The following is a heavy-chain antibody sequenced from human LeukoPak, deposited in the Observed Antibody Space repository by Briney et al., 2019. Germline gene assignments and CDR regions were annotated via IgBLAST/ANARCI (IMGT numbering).Heavy chain of an antibody. D-gene: IGHD5-12*01. CDR1: GCTFSSYA. CDR2: ISGSGGST. CDR3: AKDSLLYSGYEWAAGGY. V-gene: IGHV3-23*01. J-gene: IGHJ4*02. Sequence: GGSLRLSCAASGCTFSSYAMSWVRQAPGKGLEWVSAISGSGGSTYYADSVKGRFTISRDNSKNTLYLQMNSLKAEDTAVYYCAKDSLLYSGYEWAAGGYWGQGALVTVSS.